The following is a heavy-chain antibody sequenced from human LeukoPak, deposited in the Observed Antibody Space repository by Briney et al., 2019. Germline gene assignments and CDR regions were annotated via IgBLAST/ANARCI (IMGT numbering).Heavy chain of an antibody. CDR3: ARMMSGYDYFYYYYYMDV. D-gene: IGHD5-12*01. J-gene: IGHJ6*03. CDR1: GGSISSGSYY. Sequence: SETLSLTCTVSGGSISSGSYYWSWIRQPAGKGLEWIGRIYTSGSTNYSPSLKSRVTISVDTSKNQFSLKLSSVTAADTAVYYCARMMSGYDYFYYYYYMDVWGKGTTVTVSS. V-gene: IGHV4-61*02. CDR2: IYTSGST.